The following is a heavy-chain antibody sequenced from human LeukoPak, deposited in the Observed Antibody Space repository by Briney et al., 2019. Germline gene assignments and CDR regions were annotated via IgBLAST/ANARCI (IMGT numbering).Heavy chain of an antibody. CDR3: ARGQWELLRYFDY. J-gene: IGHJ4*02. D-gene: IGHD1-26*01. Sequence: GGSLRVSCAASGFTSSSYSMNWVRQAPGKGLEWVSGISSSGTYIYYADSVKGRFTISRDNAKNSLYLQMNSLRADDTAVYYCARGQWELLRYFDYWGQGTLVTVSS. V-gene: IGHV3-21*01. CDR1: GFTSSSYS. CDR2: ISSSGTYI.